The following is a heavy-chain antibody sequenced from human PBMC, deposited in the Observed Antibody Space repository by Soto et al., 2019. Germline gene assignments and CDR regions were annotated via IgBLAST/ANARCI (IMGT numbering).Heavy chain of an antibody. Sequence: QVQLVQSGAEVKKPGSSVKVSCEASGGTFSSYAISWVRQAPGQGLEWMGGIIPIFGTANYAQKFQGRVTITADESTSTAYMELSSLRSEDTAVYYCARDRGRDGYNSPYYYYGMDVWGQGTTVTVSS. CDR2: IIPIFGTA. V-gene: IGHV1-69*01. CDR1: GGTFSSYA. D-gene: IGHD5-12*01. J-gene: IGHJ6*02. CDR3: ARDRGRDGYNSPYYYYGMDV.